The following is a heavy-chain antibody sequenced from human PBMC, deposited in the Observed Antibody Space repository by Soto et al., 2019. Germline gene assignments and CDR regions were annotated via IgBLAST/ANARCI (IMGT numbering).Heavy chain of an antibody. CDR1: GGSFSGYY. V-gene: IGHV4-34*01. Sequence: SETLSLTCAVYGGSFSGYYWSWIRQPPGKGLEWIGEINHSGSTNYNPSLKSRVTISVDTSKNQFSLKLSSVTAADTAVYYCARVLAGQYYDFWSGYSGRNWFDPWGQGTLVTVSS. CDR2: INHSGST. D-gene: IGHD3-3*01. J-gene: IGHJ5*02. CDR3: ARVLAGQYYDFWSGYSGRNWFDP.